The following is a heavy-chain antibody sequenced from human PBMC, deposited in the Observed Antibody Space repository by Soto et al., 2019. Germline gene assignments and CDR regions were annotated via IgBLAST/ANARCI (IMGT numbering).Heavy chain of an antibody. CDR3: ARTYYDFWSGYYRPYFDY. V-gene: IGHV4-34*01. D-gene: IGHD3-3*01. CDR2: INHSGST. J-gene: IGHJ4*02. CDR1: GGSFSGYY. Sequence: SETLSLTCAVYGGSFSGYYWSWIRQPPGKGLEWIGEINHSGSTNYNPSLKSRVTISVDTSKNQFSLKLSSVTAADTAVYYCARTYYDFWSGYYRPYFDYWGQGTLVTVSS.